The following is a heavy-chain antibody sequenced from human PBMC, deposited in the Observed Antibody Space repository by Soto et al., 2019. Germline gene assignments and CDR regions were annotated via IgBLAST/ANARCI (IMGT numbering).Heavy chain of an antibody. Sequence: LRLSCAASGFTFSSYAMSWVRQAPGKGLEWVSAISGSGGSTYYADSVKGRFTISRDNSKNTLYLQMNSLRAEDTAVYYCAKDCSSTSCFLDYWGQGTLVTVSS. CDR3: AKDCSSTSCFLDY. D-gene: IGHD2-2*01. CDR2: ISGSGGST. CDR1: GFTFSSYA. V-gene: IGHV3-23*01. J-gene: IGHJ4*02.